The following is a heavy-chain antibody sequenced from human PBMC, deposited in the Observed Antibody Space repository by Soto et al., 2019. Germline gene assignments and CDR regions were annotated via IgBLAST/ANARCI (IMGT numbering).Heavy chain of an antibody. CDR2: ISDDGSNK. J-gene: IGHJ5*02. CDR1: GFTFSSYG. V-gene: IGHV3-30*18. CDR3: ANDCRSTSCFSGGLEH. D-gene: IGHD2-2*01. Sequence: PGGSLRLSCAASGFTFSSYGMHWVRQAPGKGLEWVAVISDDGSNKYYADSVKGRFTISRDNSKNTLYLQMNSLRAEDTAVYYCANDCRSTSCFSGGLEHWGQGTLVTVSS.